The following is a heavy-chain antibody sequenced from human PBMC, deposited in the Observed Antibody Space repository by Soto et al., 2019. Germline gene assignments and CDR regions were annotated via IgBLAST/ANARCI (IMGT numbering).Heavy chain of an antibody. Sequence: EVQLVRSGAEVKKPGESLKVSCKGSGFRFTSYWIGWVRQMPGKGLEWMGIIYPGASDTRYSPSFQGQVTISADKSISTAYLQWSSLKASDTAMYYCARVIAAAGPRFYYYYYGMDVWAQGTTVTVSS. CDR2: IYPGASDT. V-gene: IGHV5-51*01. J-gene: IGHJ6*02. CDR1: GFRFTSYW. D-gene: IGHD6-13*01. CDR3: ARVIAAAGPRFYYYYYGMDV.